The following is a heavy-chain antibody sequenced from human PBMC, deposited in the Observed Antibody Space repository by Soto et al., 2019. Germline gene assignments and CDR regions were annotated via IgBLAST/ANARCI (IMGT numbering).Heavy chain of an antibody. V-gene: IGHV3-23*01. J-gene: IGHJ6*02. CDR3: AKDPLYYDFWSGYYAPGGYYYGMDV. CDR2: ISGSGGST. Sequence: GGSLRLSCAASGFTFSSYAMSWVRQAPGKGLEWVSAISGSGGSTYYADSVKGRFTISRDNSKNTLYLQMNSLRAEDTAVYYCAKDPLYYDFWSGYYAPGGYYYGMDVWGQGTTVTVSS. CDR1: GFTFSSYA. D-gene: IGHD3-3*01.